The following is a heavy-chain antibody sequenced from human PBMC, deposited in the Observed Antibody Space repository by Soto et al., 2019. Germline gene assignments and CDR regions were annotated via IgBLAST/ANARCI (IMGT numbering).Heavy chain of an antibody. CDR3: ARRHTSSWYYFDY. CDR1: GFTASSNY. D-gene: IGHD6-13*01. J-gene: IGHJ4*02. CDR2: IYSGGDT. Sequence: EVQVVESGGGLVQPGGSLRLSCAVSGFTASSNYMSWVRQAPGKGLEWVSVIYSGGDTYYADSVKGRFAISRDDSKNTLYLQMISLRVEDTAVYYCARRHTSSWYYFDYWGQGTLVTVSS. V-gene: IGHV3-66*04.